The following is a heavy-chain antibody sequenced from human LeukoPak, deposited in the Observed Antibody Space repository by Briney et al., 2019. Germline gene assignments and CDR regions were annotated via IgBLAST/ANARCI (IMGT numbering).Heavy chain of an antibody. Sequence: GASVKVSCKASGYTFTGYYIHWVRQAPGQGLEWMGWINPNSGGTNYAQKFQGRVTMTGDTSISTAYMELSRLRSDDTAVYYCARTLVVINDAFDIWGQGTMVTVSS. J-gene: IGHJ3*02. CDR3: ARTLVVINDAFDI. CDR1: GYTFTGYY. D-gene: IGHD3-22*01. V-gene: IGHV1-2*02. CDR2: INPNSGGT.